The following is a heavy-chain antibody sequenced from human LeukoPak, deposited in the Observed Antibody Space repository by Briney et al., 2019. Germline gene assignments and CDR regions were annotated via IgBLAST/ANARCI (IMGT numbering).Heavy chain of an antibody. Sequence: SVKVSCKASGGTFNSYVISWVRQAPGQGLEWMGGIIPIFGTTNYAQKFQGRVTLTADESTSTAYVELSSLRSEDTAVYYCAREARYYDILTGYYLYYFDYWGQGTLVTVSS. V-gene: IGHV1-69*13. D-gene: IGHD3-9*01. CDR2: IIPIFGTT. CDR1: GGTFNSYV. J-gene: IGHJ4*02. CDR3: AREARYYDILTGYYLYYFDY.